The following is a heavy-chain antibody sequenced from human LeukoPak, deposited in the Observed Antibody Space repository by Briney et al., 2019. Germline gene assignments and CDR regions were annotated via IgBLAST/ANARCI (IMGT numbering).Heavy chain of an antibody. CDR1: GYTFTSYD. CDR3: ASSQDPTIPFDY. CDR2: MNPNSGNT. D-gene: IGHD2-21*01. J-gene: IGHJ4*02. V-gene: IGHV1-8*01. Sequence: ASVKVSCKASGYTFTSYDINWVRQATGQGLEWMGWMNPNSGNTGYAQKFQGRVTMTRNTSISTAYMELSSLGSEDTAVYYCASSQDPTIPFDYWGQGTLVTVSS.